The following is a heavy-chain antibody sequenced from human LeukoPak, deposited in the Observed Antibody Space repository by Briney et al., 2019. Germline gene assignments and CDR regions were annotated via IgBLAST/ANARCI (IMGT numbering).Heavy chain of an antibody. V-gene: IGHV4-39*01. CDR3: ARHQLSRYYDSSVPGYYYYGMDV. D-gene: IGHD3-22*01. CDR1: GFTFSSYT. Sequence: GSLRLSCAASGFTFSSYTMSWVRQPPGKGLEWIGSIYYSGSTYYNPSLKSRVTISVDTSMNQFSLKLSSVTAADTAVYYCARHQLSRYYDSSVPGYYYYGMDVWGQGTTVTVSS. CDR2: IYYSGST. J-gene: IGHJ6*02.